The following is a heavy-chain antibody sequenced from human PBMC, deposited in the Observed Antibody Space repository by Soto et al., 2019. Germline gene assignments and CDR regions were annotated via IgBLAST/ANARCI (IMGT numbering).Heavy chain of an antibody. CDR2: INHSGST. D-gene: IGHD2-15*01. V-gene: IGHV4-34*01. CDR1: GGSFSGYY. CDR3: ARGGGCSGGSCYSIDY. J-gene: IGHJ4*02. Sequence: QVQLQQWGAGLLKPSETLSLTCAVYGGSFSGYYWSWIRQPPGKGLEWIGEINHSGSTNYNPSLKSRVTISVDTSKNQFSRKLSSVTAADTAVYYCARGGGCSGGSCYSIDYWGQGTLVTVSS.